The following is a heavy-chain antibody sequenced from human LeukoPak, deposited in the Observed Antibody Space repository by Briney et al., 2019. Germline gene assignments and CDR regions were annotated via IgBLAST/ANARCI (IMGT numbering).Heavy chain of an antibody. CDR3: ATQPGLRGYSGYGSVDY. D-gene: IGHD5-12*01. Sequence: PGRSLRLSCAASGFTFSSYGMHWVRQAPGKGLEWVAVISYDGSNKYYADSVKGRFTISRDNSKNTLYLQMNSLRAEDTAVYYCATQPGLRGYSGYGSVDYWGQGTPVTVSS. CDR1: GFTFSSYG. CDR2: ISYDGSNK. J-gene: IGHJ4*02. V-gene: IGHV3-30*03.